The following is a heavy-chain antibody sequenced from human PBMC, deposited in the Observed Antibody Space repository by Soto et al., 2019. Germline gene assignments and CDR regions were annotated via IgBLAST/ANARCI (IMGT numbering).Heavy chain of an antibody. CDR1: GFTFSSYG. D-gene: IGHD4-17*01. V-gene: IGHV3-23*01. CDR2: ISGSGAST. CDR3: ARATVAKGFYY. J-gene: IGHJ4*02. Sequence: GRSLRLSCAAYGFTFSSYGMSWSRQTPGKGPEWVSAISGSGASTYYADSVKGRFTISRDNSRNTLYVQMSNLRADGTAVYYCARATVAKGFYYWGQGTQVTVSS.